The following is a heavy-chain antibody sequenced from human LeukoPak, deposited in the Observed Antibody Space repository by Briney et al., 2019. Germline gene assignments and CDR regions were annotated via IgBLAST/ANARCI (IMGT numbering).Heavy chain of an antibody. V-gene: IGHV4-59*12. CDR1: GGSISNKY. CDR3: ARDTALFRAYDI. Sequence: SETLSLTCTVSGGSISNKYWSWIRQPPGKGLEWIGYIYYSGSTSYNPSLKSRLTISVHKSKNQFSLKLSSVTAADTAVYYCARDTALFRAYDIWGQGTLVTVSS. J-gene: IGHJ3*02. CDR2: IYYSGST.